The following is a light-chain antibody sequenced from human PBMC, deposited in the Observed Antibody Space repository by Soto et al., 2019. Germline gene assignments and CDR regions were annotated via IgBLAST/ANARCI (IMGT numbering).Light chain of an antibody. CDR2: AAS. J-gene: IGKJ4*01. Sequence: DIQLTQSPSFLSASVGDRVTITCRASQDIRTYLAWYQQKPGKAPNLLMYAASTLQSGVPSRFSGSGSGTEFTLTISSLQPEDIATYYCQQYDNLPPRLTFGGGTKVDIK. CDR3: QQYDNLPPRLT. CDR1: QDIRTY. V-gene: IGKV1-9*01.